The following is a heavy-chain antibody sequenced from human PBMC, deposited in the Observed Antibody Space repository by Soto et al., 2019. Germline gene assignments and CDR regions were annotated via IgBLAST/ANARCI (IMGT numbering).Heavy chain of an antibody. Sequence: SQTLSLPCVISGDSVSSNSAAWNWIRQSPSRGLEWLGRTYYRSKWYNDYAVSVKSRITINPDTSKNQFSLQLNSVTPEDTAVYYCARDRVAAAGTYYYDSSGSSYYYGMDVWGQGTTVTVSS. CDR3: ARDRVAAAGTYYYDSSGSSYYYGMDV. J-gene: IGHJ6*02. D-gene: IGHD3-22*01. CDR2: TYYRSKWYN. V-gene: IGHV6-1*01. CDR1: GDSVSSNSAA.